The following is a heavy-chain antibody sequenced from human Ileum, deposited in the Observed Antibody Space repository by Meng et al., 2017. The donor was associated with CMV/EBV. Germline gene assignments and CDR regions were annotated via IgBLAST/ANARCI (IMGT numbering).Heavy chain of an antibody. CDR3: AKDDGEGFDP. Sequence: LPCAASGFTFSSYAMSWVRQAPGKGLEWVSAISGSGGRTYYADSVKGRSIISRDNSKNTLYLQMNSLRAEDTALYYCAKDDGEGFDPWGQGTLVTVSS. V-gene: IGHV3-23*01. J-gene: IGHJ5*02. CDR1: GFTFSSYA. D-gene: IGHD3-10*01. CDR2: ISGSGGRT.